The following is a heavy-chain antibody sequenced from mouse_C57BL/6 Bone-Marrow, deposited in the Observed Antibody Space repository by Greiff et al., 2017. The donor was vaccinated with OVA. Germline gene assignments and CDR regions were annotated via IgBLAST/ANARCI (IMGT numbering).Heavy chain of an antibody. D-gene: IGHD1-1*01. J-gene: IGHJ2*01. Sequence: VQLQQSGAELVRPGASVKLSCTASGFNIKDDYMHWVKQRPEQGLEWIGWIDPENGDTEYASKFQGKATITADTSSNTAYLQLSSLTSEDTAVYYCTVYYGSSYGLDYWGQGTTLTVSS. CDR2: IDPENGDT. CDR1: GFNIKDDY. CDR3: TVYYGSSYGLDY. V-gene: IGHV14-4*01.